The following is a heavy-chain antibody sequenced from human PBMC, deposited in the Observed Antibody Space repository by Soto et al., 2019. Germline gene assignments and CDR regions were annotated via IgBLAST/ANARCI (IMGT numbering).Heavy chain of an antibody. CDR3: AREDTAMDLPFDY. J-gene: IGHJ4*02. D-gene: IGHD5-18*01. V-gene: IGHV3-30-3*01. CDR1: GFTFGSYA. CDR2: ISYDGSNK. Sequence: LRLSCAASGFTFGSYAMHWVRQAPGKGLEWVAVISYDGSNKYYADSVKGRFTISRDNSKNTLYLQMNSLRAEDTAVYYCAREDTAMDLPFDYWGQGTLVTVSS.